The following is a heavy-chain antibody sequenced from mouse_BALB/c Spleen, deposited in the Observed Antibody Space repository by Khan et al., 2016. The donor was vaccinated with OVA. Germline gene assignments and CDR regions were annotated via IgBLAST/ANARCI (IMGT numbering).Heavy chain of an antibody. Sequence: QVQLKESGPGLVQPSQSLSITCTVSGFSLTSYGVHWVRQSPGKGLEWLGVIWSGGSTDYDAAFISRLSISKDNSKSQVFFKMNSLEANETAIDYCARNYDYDEGLAYWGKGTLVTVSA. CDR1: GFSLTSYG. CDR2: IWSGGST. CDR3: ARNYDYDEGLAY. D-gene: IGHD2-4*01. J-gene: IGHJ3*01. V-gene: IGHV2-2*02.